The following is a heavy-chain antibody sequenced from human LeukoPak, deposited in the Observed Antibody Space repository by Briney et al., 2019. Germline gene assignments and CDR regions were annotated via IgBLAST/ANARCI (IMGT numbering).Heavy chain of an antibody. CDR3: AKDSEQWLGSADFDY. J-gene: IGHJ4*02. CDR2: ISGSGGST. D-gene: IGHD6-19*01. CDR1: GFTFSSYA. V-gene: IGHV3-23*01. Sequence: GGSLRLSCAASGFTFSSYAMSWVPQAPGKGLEWVSAISGSGGSTYYADSVKGRFTISRDNSKNTLYLQMNSLRAEDTAVYYCAKDSEQWLGSADFDYWGQGTLVTVSS.